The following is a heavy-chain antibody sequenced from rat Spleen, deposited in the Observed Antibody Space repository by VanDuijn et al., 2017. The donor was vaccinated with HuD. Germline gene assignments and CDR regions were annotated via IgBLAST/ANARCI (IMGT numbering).Heavy chain of an antibody. Sequence: EVQLVESDGGLVQPGRSLKLSCAASGFTFSNYGLAWVRQAPKKGLEWVAYISYDGDTTYYRDSVKGRFTNSRDNAKSTLYLQMDSLRSEDTATYYCTTRPYYSSLNWFPYWGQGTLVTVSS. D-gene: IGHD1-2*01. V-gene: IGHV5-29*01. J-gene: IGHJ3*01. CDR3: TTRPYYSSLNWFPY. CDR1: GFTFSNYG. CDR2: ISYDGDTT.